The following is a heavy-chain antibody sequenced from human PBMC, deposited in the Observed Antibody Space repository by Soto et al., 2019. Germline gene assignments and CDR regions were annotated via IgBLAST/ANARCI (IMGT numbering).Heavy chain of an antibody. CDR2: ISSSSSYI. J-gene: IGHJ5*02. V-gene: IGHV3-21*01. CDR1: GFTFSSYS. Sequence: EVQLVESGGGLVKPGGSLRLSCAASGFTFSSYSMNWVRQAPGKGLEWVSSISSSSSYIYYEDSVKGRFTISRDNAKNSLYLQMNSMRDEDTDVYYCEREGAWGQGTLVTVSS. CDR3: EREGA.